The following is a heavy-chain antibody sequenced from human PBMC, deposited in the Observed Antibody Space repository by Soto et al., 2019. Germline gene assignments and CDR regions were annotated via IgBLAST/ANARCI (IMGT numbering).Heavy chain of an antibody. Sequence: ASVKVSGKASGYTFTGYYMHWVRQAPGQGLEWMGWINPNSGGTNYAQNFQGRVTMTRDTSISTAYMELSRLRSDDTAVYYCAVGPWGSRRLDFWGQGTLVTVSS. J-gene: IGHJ4*02. CDR2: INPNSGGT. CDR1: GYTFTGYY. D-gene: IGHD3-16*01. CDR3: AVGPWGSRRLDF. V-gene: IGHV1-2*02.